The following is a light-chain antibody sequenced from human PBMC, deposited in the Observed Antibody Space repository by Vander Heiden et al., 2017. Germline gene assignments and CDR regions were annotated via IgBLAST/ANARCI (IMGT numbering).Light chain of an antibody. V-gene: IGKV3D-20*01. J-gene: IGKJ2*01. CDR2: EAS. CDR1: QSVSSSY. Sequence: IVLTQSPSTLSLSPGERATRYCGARQSVSSSYLAWYQQKPGLAPRLLNYEASSRATGIPDRFSGSGSGTDCTLTSSRLEPEDFAVYYFQQDGSSPYTFGQGTKKEIK. CDR3: QQDGSSPYT.